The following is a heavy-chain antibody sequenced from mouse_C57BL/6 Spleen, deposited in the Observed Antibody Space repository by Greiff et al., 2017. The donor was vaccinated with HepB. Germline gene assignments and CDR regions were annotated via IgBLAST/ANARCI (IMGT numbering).Heavy chain of an antibody. CDR3: ARESSYDYDAAFAY. Sequence: VQLVESGPGLVAPSQSLSITCTVSGFSLTSYAISWVRQPPGKGLEWLGVIWTGGGTNYNSALKSRLSISKDNSKSQVFLKMNSLQTDDTARYYCARESSYDYDAAFAYWGQGTLVTVSA. CDR1: GFSLTSYA. J-gene: IGHJ3*01. D-gene: IGHD2-4*01. V-gene: IGHV2-9-1*01. CDR2: IWTGGGT.